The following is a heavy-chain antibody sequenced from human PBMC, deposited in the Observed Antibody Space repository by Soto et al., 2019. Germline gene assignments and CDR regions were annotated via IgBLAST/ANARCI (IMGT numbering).Heavy chain of an antibody. CDR2: ISWNSGSI. V-gene: IGHV3-9*01. J-gene: IGHJ4*02. CDR3: AKDMFPHATMATFWY. CDR1: GFTFDDYA. D-gene: IGHD5-12*01. Sequence: GGSLRLSCAASGFTFDDYAMHWVRQAPGKGLEWVSGISWNSGSIGYADSVKGRFTISRDNAKNSLYLQMNSLRAEDTALYYCAKDMFPHATMATFWYWGQGTLVTVSS.